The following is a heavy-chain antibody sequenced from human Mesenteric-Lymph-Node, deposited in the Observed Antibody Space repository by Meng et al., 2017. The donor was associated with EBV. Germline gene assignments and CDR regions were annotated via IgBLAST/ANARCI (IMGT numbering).Heavy chain of an antibody. J-gene: IGHJ2*01. D-gene: IGHD6-13*01. V-gene: IGHV3-21*02. Sequence: EVQXVESGXXXVKPGGSXRLSCAXSGFTFSSYSINWVRQAPGKGLEWVSSISSSSSYIYYADSVKGRFTIPRDNAKNSLYLQMNSLRAEDTAVYYCARSPTGYSSTWSPYWYFDLWGRGTLVTVSS. CDR2: ISSSSSYI. CDR3: ARSPTGYSSTWSPYWYFDL. CDR1: GFTFSSYS.